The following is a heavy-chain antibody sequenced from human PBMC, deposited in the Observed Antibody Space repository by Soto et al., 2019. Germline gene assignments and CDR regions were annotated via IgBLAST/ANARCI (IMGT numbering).Heavy chain of an antibody. CDR2: ISSSGSTI. CDR3: ARVTTVVDY. D-gene: IGHD4-17*01. Sequence: GGSLRLSCAASGFTFSSYEMNWVRQAPGKGLEWVSYISSSGSTIYYADSVKGRFTISRDNAKNSLYLQMNSLRAEDTAVDYCARVTTVVDYWGQGTLVTVSS. CDR1: GFTFSSYE. V-gene: IGHV3-48*03. J-gene: IGHJ4*02.